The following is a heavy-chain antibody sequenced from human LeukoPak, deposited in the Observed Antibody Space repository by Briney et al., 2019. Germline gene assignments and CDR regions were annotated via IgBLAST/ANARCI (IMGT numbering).Heavy chain of an antibody. D-gene: IGHD3-10*01. V-gene: IGHV1-8*01. J-gene: IGHJ6*02. CDR2: MNPNSGNT. CDR1: GYTFTSYD. CDR3: ARVVMVRGGYGMDV. Sequence: ASVKVSCKASGYTFTSYDINWVRQATGQGLEWMGWMNPNSGNTGYAQKFQGRVTMTRNTSISTAYMELSSLRSEDTAVYYCARVVMVRGGYGMDVWGQGTTVTVSS.